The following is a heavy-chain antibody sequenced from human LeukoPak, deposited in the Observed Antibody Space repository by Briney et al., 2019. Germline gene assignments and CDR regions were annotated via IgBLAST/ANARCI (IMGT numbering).Heavy chain of an antibody. J-gene: IGHJ5*02. D-gene: IGHD3-3*01. V-gene: IGHV4-61*02. CDR3: ARELYDFRSGYWHNWFDP. Sequence: PSQALSLTCTVSGGSISSGSYYWSWIRQPAGKGLEWIGRIYTSGSTNYNPSLKSRVTISVDTSKNQFSLKLSSVTAADTVVYYCARELYDFRSGYWHNWFDPWGQGTLVTVSS. CDR1: GGSISSGSYY. CDR2: IYTSGST.